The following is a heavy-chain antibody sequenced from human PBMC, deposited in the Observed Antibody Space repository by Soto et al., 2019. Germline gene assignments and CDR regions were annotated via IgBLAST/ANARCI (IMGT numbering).Heavy chain of an antibody. Sequence: GGSLRLSCAASGFTFSSYGMHWVRQAPGKGLEWVAVIWYDGSNKYYADSVKGRFTISRDNSKNTLYLQMNSLRAEDTAVYYCARDSGIVPAAIELGYYGMDVWGQGTTVTVSS. V-gene: IGHV3-33*01. D-gene: IGHD2-2*01. CDR2: IWYDGSNK. CDR3: ARDSGIVPAAIELGYYGMDV. J-gene: IGHJ6*02. CDR1: GFTFSSYG.